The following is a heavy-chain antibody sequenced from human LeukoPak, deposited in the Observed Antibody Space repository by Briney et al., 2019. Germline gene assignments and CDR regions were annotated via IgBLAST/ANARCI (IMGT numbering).Heavy chain of an antibody. CDR3: ARGTDDILIGYDNPRDY. D-gene: IGHD3-9*01. J-gene: IGHJ4*02. V-gene: IGHV3-33*05. CDR2: ISFDGNNK. CDR1: GFTFNNHG. Sequence: GRSLRLSCAASGFTFNNHGIDSVRQAPGKGLGWVAVISFDGNNKYYTDSVQGRFTISRDNSKNTLFLQMNSLRAEDTAVYYCARGTDDILIGYDNPRDYWGQGTLVTVSS.